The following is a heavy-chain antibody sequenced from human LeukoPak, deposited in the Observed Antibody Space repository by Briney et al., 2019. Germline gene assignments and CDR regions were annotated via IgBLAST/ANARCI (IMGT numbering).Heavy chain of an antibody. CDR3: ARASGPTVTIDY. CDR2: IYSGGST. J-gene: IGHJ4*02. V-gene: IGHV3-53*01. Sequence: GGSLRLSCAASGFTVSSNYMNWVRQAPGKGLEWVSIIYSGGSTYYADSVKGRFTISRDNSKNTLYLQMNSLRAEDTAVYYCARASGPTVTIDYWGQGTLVTVSS. CDR1: GFTVSSNY. D-gene: IGHD4-17*01.